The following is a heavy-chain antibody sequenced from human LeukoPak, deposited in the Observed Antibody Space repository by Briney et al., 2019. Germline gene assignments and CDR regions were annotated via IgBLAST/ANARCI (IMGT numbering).Heavy chain of an antibody. Sequence: PGGSLRLSCAASGFTFSSYGMHWVRQAPGKGLEWVAVIWYDGSNKYYADSVKGRFTLSRDSSRNTLYLQMNSLTVDDTAVYYCAGDTHSSSWYDHWGQGTLVTVSS. V-gene: IGHV3-33*01. J-gene: IGHJ5*02. CDR3: AGDTHSSSWYDH. D-gene: IGHD6-19*01. CDR2: IWYDGSNK. CDR1: GFTFSSYG.